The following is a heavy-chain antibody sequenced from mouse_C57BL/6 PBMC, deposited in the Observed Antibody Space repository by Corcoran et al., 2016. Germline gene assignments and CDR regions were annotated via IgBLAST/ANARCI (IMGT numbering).Heavy chain of an antibody. V-gene: IGHV1-26*01. CDR2: INPNNGGT. CDR1: GYTFTDYY. CDR3: ARADAMDY. J-gene: IGHJ4*01. Sequence: EVQLQQSGPELVKPGASVKISCKASGYTFTDYYMNWVKQSQGKSLEWIGDINPNNGGTSYNQKFKGKATLTVDKSSSTAYMELRSLTSEDSAVYYCARADAMDYWGQGTSVTVSS.